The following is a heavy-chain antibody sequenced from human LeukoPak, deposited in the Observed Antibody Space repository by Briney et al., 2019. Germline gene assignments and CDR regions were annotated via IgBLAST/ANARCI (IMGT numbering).Heavy chain of an antibody. CDR2: ISSSSSYI. CDR1: GLTFSSYN. V-gene: IGHV3-21*01. CDR3: AKGYGWEASYYYYYMDV. Sequence: GGSLRLSCAASGLTFSSYNMNWVRQAPGKGLEWVSSISSSSSYIYYADSMKGRFTISRDNAKSSVYLQMNSLRAEDTAVYYCAKGYGWEASYYYYYMDVWGKGTTVTISS. J-gene: IGHJ6*03. D-gene: IGHD1-26*01.